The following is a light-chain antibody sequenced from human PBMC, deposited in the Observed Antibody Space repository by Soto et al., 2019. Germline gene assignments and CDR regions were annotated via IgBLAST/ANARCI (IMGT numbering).Light chain of an antibody. V-gene: IGKV1-39*01. CDR2: AAS. CDR1: RGISSY. J-gene: IGKJ4*01. CDR3: QQSYSTLALT. Sequence: DIQMPQFPSSLSASVGDRVTITCRASRGISSYLNWYQQRLGKAPKLLIYAASSLESGVPSRFSGSGSVTDFTLTISCRQPEDFATYYCQQSYSTLALTFCGGTKVEI.